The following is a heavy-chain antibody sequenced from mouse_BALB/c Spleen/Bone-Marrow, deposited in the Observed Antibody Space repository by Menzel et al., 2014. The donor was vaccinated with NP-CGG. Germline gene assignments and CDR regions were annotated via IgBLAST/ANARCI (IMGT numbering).Heavy chain of an antibody. D-gene: IGHD3-2*01. J-gene: IGHJ2*01. CDR2: IDPANGNT. CDR3: ATDSSGYLDY. Sequence: EVQLQESGAELVKPGASVKLSCTASGFNIKDTYMHWVKQRPEQGLEWIGRIDPANGNTKYDPKFQGKATITADTSSNTAYLQLSSLTSEDTAVYYCATDSSGYLDYWGQGTTFTVSS. V-gene: IGHV14-3*02. CDR1: GFNIKDTY.